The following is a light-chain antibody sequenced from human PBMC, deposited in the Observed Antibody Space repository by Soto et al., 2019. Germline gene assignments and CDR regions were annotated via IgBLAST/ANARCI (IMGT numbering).Light chain of an antibody. CDR1: SSDVGGYNY. Sequence: QSALTQPASVSGSPGLSITISCTGSSSDVGGYNYVSWYQHHPGKAPKLLIYEVSHRPSGVSNRFSGSKSGSTASLTISGLQAEDEADYYCTSYTNIASLDVFGTGTKVTVL. CDR2: EVS. CDR3: TSYTNIASLDV. V-gene: IGLV2-14*01. J-gene: IGLJ1*01.